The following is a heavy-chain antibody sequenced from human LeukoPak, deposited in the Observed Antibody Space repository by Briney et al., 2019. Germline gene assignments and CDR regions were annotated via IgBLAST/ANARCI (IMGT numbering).Heavy chain of an antibody. CDR1: GYIFTNYG. CDR3: ARDYDSSGYFNY. Sequence: ASVKVSCKASGYIFTNYGMNWVRQAPGQGLEWVGWMNPNSGNTGYAQKFQGRVTMTRNTSISTAYMELSSLRSEDTAVYYCARDYDSSGYFNYWGQGTLVTVSS. D-gene: IGHD3-22*01. V-gene: IGHV1-8*02. CDR2: MNPNSGNT. J-gene: IGHJ4*02.